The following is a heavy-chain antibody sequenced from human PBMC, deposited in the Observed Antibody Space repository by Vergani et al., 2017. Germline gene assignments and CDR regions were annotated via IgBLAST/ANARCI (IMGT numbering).Heavy chain of an antibody. CDR3: ARGGPKANPTKYDILTGFDY. Sequence: QVQLPESGPGLVKPSETLSLTCTVSGGSISSYYWSWIRQPPGKGLEWIGYIYYSGSTNYNPSLKSRVTISVDTSKNQFSLKLSSVTAADTAVYYCARGGPKANPTKYDILTGFDYWGQGTLVTVSS. D-gene: IGHD3-9*01. J-gene: IGHJ4*02. CDR1: GGSISSYY. V-gene: IGHV4-59*01. CDR2: IYYSGST.